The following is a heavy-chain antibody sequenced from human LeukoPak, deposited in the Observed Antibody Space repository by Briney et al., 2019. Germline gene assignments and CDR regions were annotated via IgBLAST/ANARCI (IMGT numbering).Heavy chain of an antibody. J-gene: IGHJ4*02. Sequence: SETLSLTCAVYGGSSSGYYWSWVRQPPGKGLEWIGEINHSGSTNYNPSLKSRVTISVDTSKNQFSLKLSSVTAADTAVYYCARLPMITFGGVIATFFDYWGQGTLVTVSS. CDR2: INHSGST. CDR1: GGSSSGYY. CDR3: ARLPMITFGGVIATFFDY. D-gene: IGHD3-16*02. V-gene: IGHV4-34*01.